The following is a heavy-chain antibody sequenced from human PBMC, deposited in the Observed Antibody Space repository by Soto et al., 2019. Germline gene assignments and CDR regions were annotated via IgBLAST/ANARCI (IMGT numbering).Heavy chain of an antibody. Sequence: SQTLSLTCAISGDSVSTISAAWNWIRQPPSRGLEWLGRTYYRSKWYSDYAESVKSRITINPDTSRNQFSLQLNSVTPEDTAIYYCVREYSSGFDYWGQGTLVTVSS. D-gene: IGHD3-22*01. CDR1: GDSVSTISAA. J-gene: IGHJ4*02. V-gene: IGHV6-1*01. CDR3: VREYSSGFDY. CDR2: TYYRSKWYS.